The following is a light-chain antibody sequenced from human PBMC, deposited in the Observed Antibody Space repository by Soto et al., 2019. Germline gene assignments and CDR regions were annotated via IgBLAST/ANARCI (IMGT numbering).Light chain of an antibody. V-gene: IGKV3-15*01. CDR1: QSVSSN. J-gene: IGKJ1*01. Sequence: EKVMTQSPATLSVSPGERATLSCRASQSVSSNLARYQQKPGQAPRLLIYDASTRATGIPARFSGSGSGTEFTLTISSLQSEDLAVYYCQQYDDWPETFGQGTKV. CDR3: QQYDDWPET. CDR2: DAS.